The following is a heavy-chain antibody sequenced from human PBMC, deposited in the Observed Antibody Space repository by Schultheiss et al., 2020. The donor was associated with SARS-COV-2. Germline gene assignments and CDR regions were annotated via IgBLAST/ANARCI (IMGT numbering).Heavy chain of an antibody. D-gene: IGHD3-22*01. J-gene: IGHJ4*02. Sequence: ASVKVSCKASGYTFTGYYMHWVRQAPGQGLEWMGIINPSGGSTSYAQKFQGRVTMTRDTSTSTVYMELSSLRSEDTAVYYCAKCFETYYDSSGYPEDGYWGQGTLVTVSS. CDR3: AKCFETYYDSSGYPEDGY. CDR1: GYTFTGYY. V-gene: IGHV1-46*01. CDR2: INPSGGST.